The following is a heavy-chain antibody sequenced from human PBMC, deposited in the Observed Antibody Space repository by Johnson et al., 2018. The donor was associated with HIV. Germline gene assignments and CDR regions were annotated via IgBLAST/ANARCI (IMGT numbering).Heavy chain of an antibody. D-gene: IGHD3-22*01. J-gene: IGHJ3*02. CDR3: AKGTYYYDSSGYNDAFDM. Sequence: VQLVESGGGLIQPGGSLRLSCAASGFTVYSNYMNWVRQAPGKGLESISYISSSGRTIYYADSVKGRFTISRDNVRNSLYLQMNSLRAEDTAVYYCAKGTYYYDSSGYNDAFDMWGQGTMVTVSS. CDR1: GFTVYSNY. CDR2: ISSSGRTI. V-gene: IGHV3-48*04.